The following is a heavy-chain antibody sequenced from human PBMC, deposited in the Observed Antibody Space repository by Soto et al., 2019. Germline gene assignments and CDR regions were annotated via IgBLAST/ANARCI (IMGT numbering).Heavy chain of an antibody. D-gene: IGHD4-17*01. CDR3: ARFGVSYVDYVGLFDS. CDR2: IHYSGNT. CDR1: GGSISSGDYY. Sequence: SETLSLTCTVSGGSISSGDYYWSWIRQPPGKGLEWIGYIHYSGNTYYNPSLKSRVNISVDTSKNQFSLKLSSVTAADTAVYYGARFGVSYVDYVGLFDSWGRGTLVTVSS. V-gene: IGHV4-30-4*01. J-gene: IGHJ5*01.